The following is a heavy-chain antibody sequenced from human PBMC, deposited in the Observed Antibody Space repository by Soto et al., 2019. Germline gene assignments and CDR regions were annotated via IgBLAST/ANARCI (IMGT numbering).Heavy chain of an antibody. V-gene: IGHV3-43*01. J-gene: IGHJ5*02. CDR3: AKDSAYRGYGGFDL. Sequence: PGGSLRLSCAASGFTFDDYTMHWVRQAPGEGLEWVSLISWDGYSTYYTDSVKGRFTISRDNSRNSLYLQMNSLRTEDTALYYCAKDSAYRGYGGFDLWGLGTLVNVAS. CDR1: GFTFDDYT. D-gene: IGHD5-12*01. CDR2: ISWDGYST.